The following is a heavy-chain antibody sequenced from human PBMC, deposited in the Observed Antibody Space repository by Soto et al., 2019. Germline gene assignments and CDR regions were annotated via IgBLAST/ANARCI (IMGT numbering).Heavy chain of an antibody. CDR1: GGSFSGYY. Sequence: SETLSLTCAVYGGSFSGYYWSWIRQPPGKGLEWIGYIYYSGSTNYNPSLKSRVTISVDTSKNQFSLKLSSVTAADTAVYYCARSQLVVVTGYFDYWGQGTLVTVSS. V-gene: IGHV4-59*01. CDR2: IYYSGST. D-gene: IGHD3-22*01. CDR3: ARSQLVVVTGYFDY. J-gene: IGHJ4*02.